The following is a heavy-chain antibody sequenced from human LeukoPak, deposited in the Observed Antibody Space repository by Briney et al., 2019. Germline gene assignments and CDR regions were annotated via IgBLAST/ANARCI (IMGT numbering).Heavy chain of an antibody. Sequence: GGSLRPSCAASGFTFSDYYMIWLRQAPGEGLEWVSYICDSGRTIYYADSVKGRFTISRDNAKNSVYLQMNNLRAEDTAVYYCARDRLGDYDHSGYYDKWGQGTLVTVSS. D-gene: IGHD3-22*01. CDR2: ICDSGRTI. J-gene: IGHJ4*02. CDR3: ARDRLGDYDHSGYYDK. CDR1: GFTFSDYY. V-gene: IGHV3-11*01.